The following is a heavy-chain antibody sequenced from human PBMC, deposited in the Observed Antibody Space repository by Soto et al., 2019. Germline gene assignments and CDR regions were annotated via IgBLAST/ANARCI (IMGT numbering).Heavy chain of an antibody. D-gene: IGHD3-9*01. CDR3: ALHRNYDILTCFPQVGRSDY. CDR2: ISGSGGST. CDR1: GFTFSSYA. V-gene: IGHV3-23*01. Sequence: GGSLRLSCAASGFTFSSYAMSWVRQAPGKGLEWVSAISGSGGSTYYADSVKGRFTISRDNSKNTLYLQMNSLRAEDTAVYYCALHRNYDILTCFPQVGRSDYWGQGTLVTVSS. J-gene: IGHJ4*02.